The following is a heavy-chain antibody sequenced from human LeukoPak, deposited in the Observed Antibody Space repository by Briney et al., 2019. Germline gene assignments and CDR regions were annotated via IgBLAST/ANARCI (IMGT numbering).Heavy chain of an antibody. CDR2: ISSSNSYI. Sequence: PGGSLRLSCAVSGFTFSRYSMNWVRQAPGKGLEWVSSISSSNSYIYYADSVKGRFTISRDNAKNSLYLQMNSLRAEDTAVYYCARVPAGVIGMKDAFDIWGQGTMVTVSS. J-gene: IGHJ3*02. CDR3: ARVPAGVIGMKDAFDI. D-gene: IGHD3-16*02. CDR1: GFTFSRYS. V-gene: IGHV3-21*01.